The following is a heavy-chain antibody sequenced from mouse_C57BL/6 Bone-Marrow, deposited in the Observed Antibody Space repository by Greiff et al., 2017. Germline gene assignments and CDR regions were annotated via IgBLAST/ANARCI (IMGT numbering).Heavy chain of an antibody. CDR3: ARESYDGYYGAY. D-gene: IGHD2-3*01. J-gene: IGHJ3*01. CDR2: IDPSDSYT. Sequence: QVQLQQPGAELVMPGASVKLSCKASGYTFTSYWMHWVKQRPGQGLEWIGEIDPSDSYTNYNQKFKGKSTLTVDKSASTAYMQLSSLTSEDPAVDYGARESYDGYYGAYWGQGTRVTVSA. CDR1: GYTFTSYW. V-gene: IGHV1-69*01.